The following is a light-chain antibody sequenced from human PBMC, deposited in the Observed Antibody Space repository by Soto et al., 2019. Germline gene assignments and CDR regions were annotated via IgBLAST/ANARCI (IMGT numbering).Light chain of an antibody. CDR1: SSNIGAGYD. J-gene: IGLJ3*02. Sequence: QLVLTQPPSVSGAPGQRVTISCTGSSSNIGAGYDVHWYQQLPGTAPKLLIYGNTTRPSGVPDRFSGSKSGTSASLAITGLQAEHEADYYCQSYDSSLGDSVFGGGTKLTVL. CDR3: QSYDSSLGDSV. V-gene: IGLV1-40*01. CDR2: GNT.